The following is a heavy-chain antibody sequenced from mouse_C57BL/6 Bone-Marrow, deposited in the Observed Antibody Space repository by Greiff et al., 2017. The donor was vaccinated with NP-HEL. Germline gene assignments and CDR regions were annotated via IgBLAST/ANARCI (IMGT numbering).Heavy chain of an antibody. D-gene: IGHD2-5*01. V-gene: IGHV2-5*01. J-gene: IGHJ2*01. CDR2: IWRGGST. CDR3: ASYSNYVGSFNY. Sequence: VQLQESGPGLVQPSQSLSITCTVSGFSLTSYGVHWVRQSPGKGLEWLGVIWRGGSTDYNAAFMFRLSITKDNSKSQVFFKMNSLQADDTAIYYCASYSNYVGSFNYWGQGTTLTVSS. CDR1: GFSLTSYG.